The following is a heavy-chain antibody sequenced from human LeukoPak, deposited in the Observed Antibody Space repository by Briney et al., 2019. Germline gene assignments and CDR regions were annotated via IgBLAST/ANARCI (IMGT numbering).Heavy chain of an antibody. D-gene: IGHD5-18*01. CDR3: ARSQDYNKAMVTYFDY. CDR2: IYASGST. V-gene: IGHV4-4*07. J-gene: IGHJ4*02. Sequence: SETLSLTCTVSGGSISSYYWSWIRQPAGKALEWIGRIYASGSTNYNPSLKSRVTMSVDTSKNQFSLKLSSVTAADTAVYFCARSQDYNKAMVTYFDYWGQGTLVTVSS. CDR1: GGSISSYY.